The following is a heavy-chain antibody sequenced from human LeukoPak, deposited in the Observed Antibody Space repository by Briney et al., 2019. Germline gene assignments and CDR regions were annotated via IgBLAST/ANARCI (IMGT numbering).Heavy chain of an antibody. CDR1: GYTFTRYG. V-gene: IGHV1-18*01. CDR2: ISAYNGNT. D-gene: IGHD3-9*01. CDR3: ARDYPLRFFTTDLTYYDILTGYPLRAFDI. Sequence: ASVTVSCKASGYTFTRYGISWVRQAPGQGLEWMGWISAYNGNTNYAQKLQDRVTMTTDTSTTTTYMELRSLRSDDTAVYYCARDYPLRFFTTDLTYYDILTGYPLRAFDIWGQGTMVTVSS. J-gene: IGHJ3*02.